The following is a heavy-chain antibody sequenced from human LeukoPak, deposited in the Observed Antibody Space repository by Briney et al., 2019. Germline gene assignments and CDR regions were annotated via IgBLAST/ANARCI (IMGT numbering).Heavy chain of an antibody. D-gene: IGHD3-9*01. J-gene: IGHJ4*02. CDR3: ATSRQRDFDWLLDFDY. CDR1: GYTFTSYD. CDR2: IIPIFGTA. V-gene: IGHV1-69*13. Sequence: ASVKVSCKASGYTFTSYDINWVRQAPGQGLEWMGGIIPIFGTANYAQKFQGRVTITADESTSTAYMELSSLRSEDTAVYYCATSRQRDFDWLLDFDYWGQGTLVTVSS.